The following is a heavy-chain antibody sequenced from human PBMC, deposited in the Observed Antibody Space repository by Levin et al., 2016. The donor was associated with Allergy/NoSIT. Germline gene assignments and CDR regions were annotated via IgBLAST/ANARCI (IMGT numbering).Heavy chain of an antibody. CDR2: IYDSGSS. CDR3: AREGWLQGSFDY. Sequence: GSLRLSCTVSGGSINSYYWSWIRQAPGKGLEWLGYIYDSGSSKRNPSLEGRVTLSIDTSKKQFSLRLSSVTAADTAVYYCAREGWLQGSFDYWGQGALVTVSP. V-gene: IGHV4-59*01. CDR1: GGSINSYY. J-gene: IGHJ4*02. D-gene: IGHD5-24*01.